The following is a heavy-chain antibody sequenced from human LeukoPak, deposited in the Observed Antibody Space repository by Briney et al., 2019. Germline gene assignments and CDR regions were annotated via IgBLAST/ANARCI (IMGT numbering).Heavy chain of an antibody. D-gene: IGHD3-22*01. CDR2: INSDGSST. V-gene: IGHV3-74*01. CDR1: GFTFSSYW. Sequence: GGSLRLSCAASGFTFSSYWMHWVRQAPGKGLVWVSRINSDGSSTSYADSVKGRFTISRDNSKNTLYLQMNSLRAEDTAVYYCAKRYYDSAFDIWGQGTMVTVSS. J-gene: IGHJ3*02. CDR3: AKRYYDSAFDI.